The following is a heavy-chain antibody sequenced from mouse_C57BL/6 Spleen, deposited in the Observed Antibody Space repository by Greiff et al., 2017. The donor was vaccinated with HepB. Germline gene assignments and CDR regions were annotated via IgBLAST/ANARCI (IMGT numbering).Heavy chain of an antibody. D-gene: IGHD1-1*01. CDR3: ARGGSSYGYYAMDY. Sequence: EVKLQQSGPELVKPGASVKMSCKASGYTFTDYNMHWVKQSHGKSLEWIGYINPNNGGTSYNQKFKGKATVTVNKSSSTAYMELRSLTSEDSAVYYCARGGSSYGYYAMDYWGQGTSVTVSS. V-gene: IGHV1-22*01. CDR2: INPNNGGT. CDR1: GYTFTDYN. J-gene: IGHJ4*01.